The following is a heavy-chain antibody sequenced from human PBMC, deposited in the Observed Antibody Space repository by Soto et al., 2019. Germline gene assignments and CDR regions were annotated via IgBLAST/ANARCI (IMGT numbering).Heavy chain of an antibody. CDR1: GFTFSSYF. D-gene: IGHD3-9*01. Sequence: GGSLRLSSAASGFTFSSYFMSWVRQAPGKGLEWVSAISGSDGSTYYADSVKGRFTISRDNSKNTLYLQMNSLRAEDTAVYYCAKAEMHYDILTGYYTKYYFDYWGQGTLVTVSS. V-gene: IGHV3-23*01. J-gene: IGHJ4*02. CDR3: AKAEMHYDILTGYYTKYYFDY. CDR2: ISGSDGST.